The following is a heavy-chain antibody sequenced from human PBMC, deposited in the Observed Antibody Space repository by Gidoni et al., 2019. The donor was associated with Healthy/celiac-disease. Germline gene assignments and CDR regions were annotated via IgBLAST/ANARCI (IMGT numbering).Heavy chain of an antibody. J-gene: IGHJ4*02. V-gene: IGHV3-15*01. CDR3: TTGEALLLWFGELSYY. Sequence: EVQLVESGGGLVKPGGSLRLSCAASGFTFSNAWRSWVRQAPGKGLEWVGRIKSKTDGGTTDYAAPVKGRFTISRDDSKNTLYLQMNSLKTEDTAVYYCTTGEALLLWFGELSYYWGQGTLVTVSS. CDR2: IKSKTDGGTT. D-gene: IGHD3-10*01. CDR1: GFTFSNAW.